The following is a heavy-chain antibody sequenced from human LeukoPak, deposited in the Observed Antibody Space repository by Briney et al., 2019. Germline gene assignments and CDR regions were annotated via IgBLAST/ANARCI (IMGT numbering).Heavy chain of an antibody. V-gene: IGHV3-15*01. Sequence: GGSLRLSCAAPGFTFSNAWMSWVRQAPGKGLEWVGRIKSKTDGGTTDYAAPVKGRFTISRDDSKNTLYLQMNSLKTEDTAVYYCTTTYYDFWSGYYGDYWGQGTLVTVSS. D-gene: IGHD3-3*01. J-gene: IGHJ4*02. CDR3: TTTYYDFWSGYYGDY. CDR2: IKSKTDGGTT. CDR1: GFTFSNAW.